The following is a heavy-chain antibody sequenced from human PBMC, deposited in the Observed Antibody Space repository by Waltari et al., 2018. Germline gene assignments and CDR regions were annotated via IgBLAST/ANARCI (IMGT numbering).Heavy chain of an antibody. J-gene: IGHJ4*02. CDR1: GSTSTTYD. Sequence: QVQLVQSGAEVKKPGASVKVSCKASGSTSTTYDITWVRQATGQGLEWMGWMNPNSGNTGFAQNFQGKVTMTRNTSITTVYMELSSLKYEDTAVYYCARVGFGEIDHWGQGTLVTVSS. CDR2: MNPNSGNT. CDR3: ARVGFGEIDH. V-gene: IGHV1-8*01. D-gene: IGHD3-10*01.